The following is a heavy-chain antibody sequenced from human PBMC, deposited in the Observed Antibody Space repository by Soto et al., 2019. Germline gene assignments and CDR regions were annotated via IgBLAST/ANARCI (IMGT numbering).Heavy chain of an antibody. CDR1: GYTITSYY. D-gene: IGHD2-8*01. CDR3: ARDASGECEPTKCYRHFDY. Sequence: QVQLVQSGAEVKKPGASVKMSCKASGYTITSYYMHWVRQAPGQGLEWMGIINPSDGSTTYAQNFQGRVTMTRDTATSTVYMEVSSLRSEDTAVYYCARDASGECEPTKCYRHFDYWGQGTPVTVSS. V-gene: IGHV1-46*01. J-gene: IGHJ4*02. CDR2: INPSDGST.